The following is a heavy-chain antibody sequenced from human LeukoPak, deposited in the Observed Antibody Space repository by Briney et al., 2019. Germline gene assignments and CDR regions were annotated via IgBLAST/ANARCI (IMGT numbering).Heavy chain of an antibody. D-gene: IGHD6-13*01. CDR2: IWYDGSNK. V-gene: IGHV3-33*01. CDR3: VRGVGIAAAGTYRIDY. J-gene: IGHJ4*02. Sequence: GRSLRLSCAASGFTFSSYGMHWVRQAPGKGLEWVAVIWYDGSNKYYADSVKGRFTISRDNSKNTLYLQMNSLRAEDTAVYYCVRGVGIAAAGTYRIDYWGQGTLVTVSS. CDR1: GFTFSSYG.